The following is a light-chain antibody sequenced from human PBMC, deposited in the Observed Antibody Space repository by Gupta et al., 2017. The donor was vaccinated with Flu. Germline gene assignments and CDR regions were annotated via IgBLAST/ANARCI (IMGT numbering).Light chain of an antibody. Sequence: QSALTQPPSVSGSPGQSVTISCTGTSSDIGNYNRVSWYQQSPGTAPKLMIYEVSNRPSGVPGRFSGSKSGNTASLTITGLQADDEADFYCSSYTSSYTYVFGTGTKVTVL. J-gene: IGLJ1*01. CDR3: SSYTSSYTYV. CDR2: EVS. CDR1: SSDIGNYNR. V-gene: IGLV2-18*02.